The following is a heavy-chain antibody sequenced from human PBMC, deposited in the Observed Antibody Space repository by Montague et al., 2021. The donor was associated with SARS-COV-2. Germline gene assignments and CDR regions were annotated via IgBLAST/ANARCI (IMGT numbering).Heavy chain of an antibody. Sequence: SETLSLTCTVYGGSVSGNRGSWGRQRPPPGRGLDWIVTLSYSGSNNPNLSLKNRVSISRDTTTVHLSLKLASATTADTAVYYSARHDIFANWFDHWGQGTLVTVSS. CDR3: ARHDIFANWFDH. CDR1: GGSVSGNRGS. CDR2: LSYSGSN. J-gene: IGHJ5*02. D-gene: IGHD3-9*01. V-gene: IGHV4-39*01.